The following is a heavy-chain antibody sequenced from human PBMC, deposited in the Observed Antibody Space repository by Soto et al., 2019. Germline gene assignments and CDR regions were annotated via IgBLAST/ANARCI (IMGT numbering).Heavy chain of an antibody. J-gene: IGHJ4*02. CDR2: ISYDGNNK. CDR3: AKGDSSGYYLYLPFDY. CDR1: GFTFSSYG. D-gene: IGHD3-22*01. Sequence: QVQLVESGGGVVQPGRSLRLSCAASGFTFSSYGMHWVRQAPGKGLEWVAVISYDGNNKYYADSVKGRFTISRDNSKNTLYLQMNSLRAEDTAVYYCAKGDSSGYYLYLPFDYWGQGTLVTVSS. V-gene: IGHV3-30*18.